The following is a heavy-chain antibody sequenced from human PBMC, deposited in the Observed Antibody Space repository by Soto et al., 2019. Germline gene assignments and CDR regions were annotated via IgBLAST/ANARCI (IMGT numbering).Heavy chain of an antibody. Sequence: SETLSLTCTVSGASISYGGFSWSWIRQSPGKGLEXXXXXXXXXXXXFHPSFKSRLTMSIDRSRNQFSLNLSSVTAADRAVYYCVRGGGYDPFDYWGQGVLVTVSS. CDR2: XXXXXXX. CDR1: GASISYGGFS. J-gene: IGHJ4*02. CDR3: VRGGGYDPFDY. V-gene: IGHV4-30-2*06. D-gene: IGHD5-12*01.